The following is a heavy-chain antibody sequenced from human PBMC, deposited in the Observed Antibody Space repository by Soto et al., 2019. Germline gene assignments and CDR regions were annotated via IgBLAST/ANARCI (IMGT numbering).Heavy chain of an antibody. V-gene: IGHV4-59*02. CDR1: GFTVSRNY. J-gene: IGHJ4*02. D-gene: IGHD6-25*01. CDR2: IYCGGST. CDR3: AAGGRLTRYY. Sequence: GSLRLSCAASGFTVSRNYMSWVRQAPGKGLEWVSVIYCGGSTNYNHSLKSRVTISVDTSKNKFSLKLSSVTAADTAVYYCAAGGRLTRYYWGQGTLVTGSS.